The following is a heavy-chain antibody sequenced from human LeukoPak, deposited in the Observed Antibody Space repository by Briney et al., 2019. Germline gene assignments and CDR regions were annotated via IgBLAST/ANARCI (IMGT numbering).Heavy chain of an antibody. CDR3: VRWNDFDI. V-gene: IGHV4-4*09. Sequence: PSETLSLTCTVSGDSISSYSWIWIRQPPGKGLEWIGIFYSSGSTIYNPSLKSRVTISVDPSKHHFSLRLISVTAVDTAVYYCVRWNDFDIWGQGTMVTVSS. CDR2: FYSSGST. CDR1: GDSISSYS. J-gene: IGHJ3*02.